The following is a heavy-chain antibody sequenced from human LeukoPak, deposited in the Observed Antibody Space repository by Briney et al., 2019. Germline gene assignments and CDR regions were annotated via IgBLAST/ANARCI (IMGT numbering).Heavy chain of an antibody. Sequence: PGGSLRLSCAASGFTFSNYGMHWVRPAPGKGLEWVAIISYDGSNKYYADSVKGRFTISRDNSKNTLYLQMNSLRAEDTAVYYCAKSCLDTYYDTLTGSDYWGQGTLVTVSS. D-gene: IGHD3-9*01. V-gene: IGHV3-30*18. CDR1: GFTFSNYG. CDR2: ISYDGSNK. J-gene: IGHJ4*02. CDR3: AKSCLDTYYDTLTGSDY.